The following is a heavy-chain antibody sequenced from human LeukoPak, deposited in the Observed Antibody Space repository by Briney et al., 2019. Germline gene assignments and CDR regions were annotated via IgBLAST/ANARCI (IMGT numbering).Heavy chain of an antibody. V-gene: IGHV1-69*04. CDR2: IIPIFGIA. D-gene: IGHD3-22*01. Sequence: SVKVSCKASGGTFSSYAISWVRQAPGPGLEWMGRIIPIFGIANYAQKFQGRVTITADKSTSTAYMELSSLRSEDTAVYYCARAAMRYDSSGDRRPFDYWGQGTPVTVAS. J-gene: IGHJ4*02. CDR3: ARAAMRYDSSGDRRPFDY. CDR1: GGTFSSYA.